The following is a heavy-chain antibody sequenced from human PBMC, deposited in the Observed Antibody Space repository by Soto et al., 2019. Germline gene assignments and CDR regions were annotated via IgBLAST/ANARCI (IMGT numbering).Heavy chain of an antibody. CDR2: IIPMFGTA. D-gene: IGHD6-13*01. Sequence: QVQLAQSGAEVKKPGSSVKVSCKASGGAFITSSISWVRQAPGQGLEWMGGIIPMFGTANYPQKFQGRVTITADESTSTASMELSSLRSEDTAVYYCAREFIAASFGYYGMDVWGQGTTVTVSS. V-gene: IGHV1-69*01. CDR1: GGAFITSS. CDR3: AREFIAASFGYYGMDV. J-gene: IGHJ6*02.